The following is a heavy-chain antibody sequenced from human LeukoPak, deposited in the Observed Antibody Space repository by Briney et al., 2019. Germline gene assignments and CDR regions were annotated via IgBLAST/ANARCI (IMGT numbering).Heavy chain of an antibody. Sequence: ASVRVSCKASGYNFIGYDMHWVRQAPGQGLEWMCIINPSGGSPSYAQKFKGRVTMSRDTSKNTVYMELSSLKSEDTAVYYCAREDVVLVDAVRYYYYGMDVWGQGTTVTVSS. D-gene: IGHD2-8*01. CDR1: GYNFIGYD. CDR3: AREDVVLVDAVRYYYYGMDV. J-gene: IGHJ6*02. CDR2: INPSGGSP. V-gene: IGHV1-46*01.